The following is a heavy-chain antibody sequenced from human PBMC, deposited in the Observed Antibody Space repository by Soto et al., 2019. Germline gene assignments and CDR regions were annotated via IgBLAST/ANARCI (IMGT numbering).Heavy chain of an antibody. J-gene: IGHJ4*02. CDR3: ARGAFVASYFDY. CDR1: GFTFSSYW. V-gene: IGHV3-74*01. Sequence: EVQLVESGGGLVQPGGSLRLSCAASGFTFSSYWIHWVRQAPGKGLVWVSRIKGDGMTTNYADSVKGLVTIARDNAKNTVYLQVNSLRAEYTSVYYCARGAFVASYFDYWGPGTPVTVAS. D-gene: IGHD2-15*01. CDR2: IKGDGMTT.